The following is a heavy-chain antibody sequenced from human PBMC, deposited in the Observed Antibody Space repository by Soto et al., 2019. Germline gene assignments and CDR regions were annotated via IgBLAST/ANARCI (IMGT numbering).Heavy chain of an antibody. Sequence: QVQLVESGGGVVQPGRSLRLSCAASGFTFSSYGMHWVRQAPGKGLEWVAVIWYDGSNKYYADSVKGRFTISRDNSKNTLDLQRNSLRGEDRAVYYCARVAGSWYYFDHWGQGTLVTVSS. CDR1: GFTFSSYG. V-gene: IGHV3-33*01. CDR2: IWYDGSNK. J-gene: IGHJ4*02. CDR3: ARVAGSWYYFDH. D-gene: IGHD6-13*01.